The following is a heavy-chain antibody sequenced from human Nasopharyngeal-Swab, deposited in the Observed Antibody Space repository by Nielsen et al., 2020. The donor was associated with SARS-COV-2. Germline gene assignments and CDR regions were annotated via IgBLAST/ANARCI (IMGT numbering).Heavy chain of an antibody. V-gene: IGHV3-33*01. CDR1: GFTFSSYG. CDR3: ARSIAARPYYYYGMDV. J-gene: IGHJ6*02. D-gene: IGHD6-6*01. CDR2: IWYDGSNK. Sequence: GGSLRLSCAASGFTFSSYGMHWVRQAPGKGLEWVAVIWYDGSNKYYADSVKGRFTISRDNSKNTLYLQMNSLRPEDTAVYYYARSIAARPYYYYGMDVWGQGTTVTVSS.